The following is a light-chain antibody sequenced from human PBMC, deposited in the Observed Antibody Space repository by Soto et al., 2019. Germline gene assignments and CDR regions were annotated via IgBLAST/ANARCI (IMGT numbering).Light chain of an antibody. Sequence: EIVLTQSPATLSLSPGERATLSCRASQSVSSYLAWYQQKPGQAPRLLIYDASNRATGSPARFSGSGSGKDFTLTISSLEPEDFAVYYCQQRSNWPPFTFGPGTKVDIK. CDR2: DAS. CDR3: QQRSNWPPFT. V-gene: IGKV3-11*01. CDR1: QSVSSY. J-gene: IGKJ3*01.